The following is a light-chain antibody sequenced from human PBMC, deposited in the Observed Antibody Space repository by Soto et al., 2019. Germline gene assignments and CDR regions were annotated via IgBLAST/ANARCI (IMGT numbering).Light chain of an antibody. CDR3: QQFARSPWT. CDR2: GAS. CDR1: QSVSSSH. J-gene: IGKJ1*01. Sequence: ETVLTQSPGTLSLSPGERATLSCRASQSVSSSHLTWYQQKPGQAPRLLIYGASSRATGIPDRFSGRGSGTAFTLTISRLEPEDFALYYCQQFARSPWTFSQGTKVEIK. V-gene: IGKV3-20*01.